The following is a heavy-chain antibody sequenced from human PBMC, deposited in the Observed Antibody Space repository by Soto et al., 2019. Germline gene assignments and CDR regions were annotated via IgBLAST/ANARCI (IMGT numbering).Heavy chain of an antibody. Sequence: GGSLRLSCSASGFNFSSYAMHWVRQAPGKGLEYVSAISSNGGSTYYADSVKGRFTISRDNSKNTLYLQMSSLRAEDTAVYYCVKDLVRGYCSITNCSAPSAMYTRAQGATVTVSS. CDR1: GFNFSSYA. CDR3: VKDLVRGYCSITNCSAPSAMYT. J-gene: IGHJ6*02. CDR2: ISSNGGST. V-gene: IGHV3-64D*06. D-gene: IGHD2-2*01.